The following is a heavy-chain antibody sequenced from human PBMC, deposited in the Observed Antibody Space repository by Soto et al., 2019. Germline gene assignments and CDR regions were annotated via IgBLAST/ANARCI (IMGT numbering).Heavy chain of an antibody. CDR1: GYTFTSYY. CDR2: INPSGGST. J-gene: IGHJ3*02. D-gene: IGHD6-19*01. CDR3: ASGTLAVXGTGPGNDAFXI. Sequence: GASVKVSCKASGYTFTSYYMHWVRQAPGQGLEWMGIINPSGGSTSYAQKFQGRVTMTRDTSTSTVYMELSSLRSEDTAVYYCASGTLAVXGTGPGNDAFXIWGQGTMVXVSS. V-gene: IGHV1-46*03.